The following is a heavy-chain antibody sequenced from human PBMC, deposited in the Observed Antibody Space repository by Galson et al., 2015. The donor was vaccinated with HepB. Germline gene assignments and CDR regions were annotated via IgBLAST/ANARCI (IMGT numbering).Heavy chain of an antibody. Sequence: SLRLSCAASGFTFSSYSMNWVRQAPGKGLEWVSSISSSSSYIYYADSVKGRFTISRDNAKNSLYLQMNSLRAEDTAVYYCARASYSSGWYGSVGYWGQGTLVTVSS. CDR1: GFTFSSYS. V-gene: IGHV3-21*01. CDR3: ARASYSSGWYGSVGY. J-gene: IGHJ4*02. CDR2: ISSSSSYI. D-gene: IGHD6-19*01.